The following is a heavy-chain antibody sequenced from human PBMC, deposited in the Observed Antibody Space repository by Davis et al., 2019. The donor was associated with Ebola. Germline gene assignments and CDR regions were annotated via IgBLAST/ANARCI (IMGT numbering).Heavy chain of an antibody. CDR3: AGGGYCSGGSCYTYYYYYGMDV. CDR1: GGSFSGYY. V-gene: IGHV4-34*01. Sequence: SETLSLTCAVYGGSFSGYYWSWIRQPPGKGLEWIGEINHSGSTNYNPSLKSRVTISVDTSKNQFSLKLSSVTAADTAVYYCAGGGYCSGGSCYTYYYYYGMDVWGQGTTVTVSS. CDR2: INHSGST. J-gene: IGHJ6*02. D-gene: IGHD2-15*01.